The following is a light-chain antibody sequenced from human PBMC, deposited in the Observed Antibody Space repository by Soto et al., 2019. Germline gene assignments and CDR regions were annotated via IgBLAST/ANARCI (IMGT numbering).Light chain of an antibody. Sequence: AIQLTQSPSSLSASVGDSVTITCPASHRITSYLAWYQQKPGKAPNLLIYDASSLESGVPSRFSGSGSGTEFTLTISSLQPDDFATYYCQQYNSYPWTFGQGTKVDIK. J-gene: IGKJ1*01. CDR1: HRITSY. CDR3: QQYNSYPWT. CDR2: DAS. V-gene: IGKV1-13*02.